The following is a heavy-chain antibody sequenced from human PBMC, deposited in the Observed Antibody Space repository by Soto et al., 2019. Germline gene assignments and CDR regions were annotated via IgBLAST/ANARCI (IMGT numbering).Heavy chain of an antibody. CDR2: MNRDGSEK. J-gene: IGHJ4*02. D-gene: IGHD6-13*01. CDR3: GRDAGRRFDY. V-gene: IGHV3-7*01. Sequence: EVQLVESGGGWVQPGGSLRLSCAAPGFTFSSYWMTWARQAPGKGLEWVASMNRDGSEKRYVDSVEGRFTISRDNAKNSLFLQMNSLSPDDTAVYYCGRDAGRRFDYWGQGSLVTVSS. CDR1: GFTFSSYW.